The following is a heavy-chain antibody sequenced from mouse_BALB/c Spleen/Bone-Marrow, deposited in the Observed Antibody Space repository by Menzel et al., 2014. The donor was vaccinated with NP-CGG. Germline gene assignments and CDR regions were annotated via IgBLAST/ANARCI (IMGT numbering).Heavy chain of an antibody. CDR2: ISSGGSYT. J-gene: IGHJ2*01. CDR1: GFAFSSYD. D-gene: IGHD4-1*01. V-gene: IGHV5-6*01. CDR3: ARLGRDYFDY. Sequence: EVQGVESGGGLVKPGGSLKLSCAASGFAFSSYDMSWVRQTPDKRLEWVATISSGGSYTYYPDSVKGRFTISRDNAKNTLYLQMSSLKSEDTAMYYCARLGRDYFDYWGQGTTLTVSS.